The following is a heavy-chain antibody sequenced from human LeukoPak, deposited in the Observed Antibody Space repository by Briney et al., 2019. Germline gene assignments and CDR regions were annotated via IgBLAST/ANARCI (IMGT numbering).Heavy chain of an antibody. Sequence: PSETLSLTCTVSGDSISNVLYYWGWIRQPPGKGLEWIGSIYYTGSTYYNPSLKSRVTISVDTSKNQFSLKLSSVTAADTAVYYCARAGSYGCRDAFDIWGQGTMVTVSS. CDR2: IYYTGST. D-gene: IGHD5-18*01. J-gene: IGHJ3*02. CDR1: GDSISNVLYY. V-gene: IGHV4-39*07. CDR3: ARAGSYGCRDAFDI.